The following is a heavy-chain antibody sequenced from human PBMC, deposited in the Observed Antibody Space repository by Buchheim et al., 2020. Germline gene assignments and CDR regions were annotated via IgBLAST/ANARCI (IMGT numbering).Heavy chain of an antibody. D-gene: IGHD4-23*01. V-gene: IGHV4-39*07. CDR1: GGSISSSSYY. J-gene: IGHJ2*01. CDR3: ARTMTTVVTPSWYFDL. Sequence: QVQLQESGPGLVKPSQTLSLTCTVSGGSISSSSYYWGWIRQPPGKGLEWIGSIYYSGSTYYNPSLKSRVTISVDTSKNQFSLKLSSVTAVDAAVYYCARTMTTVVTPSWYFDLWGRGTL. CDR2: IYYSGST.